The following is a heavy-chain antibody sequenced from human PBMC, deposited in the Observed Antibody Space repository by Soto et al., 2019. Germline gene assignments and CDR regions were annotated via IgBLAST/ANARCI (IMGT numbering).Heavy chain of an antibody. D-gene: IGHD6-6*01. CDR2: IYYSGST. CDR1: GGSVSSGSYY. CDR3: AREPSSSPYYYYGMDV. V-gene: IGHV4-61*01. J-gene: IGHJ6*02. Sequence: KPSETLSLTCTVSGGSVSSGSYYWSWIRQPPGKGLEWIGYIYYSGSTNYNPSLKSRVTISVDTSKNQFSLKLSSVTAADTAVYYCAREPSSSPYYYYGMDVWGQGTTVTVSS.